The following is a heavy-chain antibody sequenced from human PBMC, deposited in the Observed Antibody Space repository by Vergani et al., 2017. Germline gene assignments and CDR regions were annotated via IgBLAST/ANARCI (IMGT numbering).Heavy chain of an antibody. CDR3: ARDPNDYGGPYYFDY. V-gene: IGHV3-21*01. Sequence: EVQLVESGGGLVKPGGSLRLSCAASGFTFSSYTMTWVRQAPGKGLQWVSSISSSSANIHYADSVKGRFTVSRDSGRNSLYLQMKSLRAEDTAVYYCARDPNDYGGPYYFDYWGQGTLVTVSS. CDR1: GFTFSSYT. J-gene: IGHJ4*02. CDR2: ISSSSANI. D-gene: IGHD4-23*01.